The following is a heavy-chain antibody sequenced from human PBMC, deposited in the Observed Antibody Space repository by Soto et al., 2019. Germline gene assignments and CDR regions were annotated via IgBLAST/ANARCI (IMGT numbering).Heavy chain of an antibody. J-gene: IGHJ4*02. CDR3: ARDKSRLAFDY. V-gene: IGHV3-33*01. D-gene: IGHD6-19*01. CDR2: IWYDGSNK. Sequence: WGSPRISRAAAGFTFSSYCMHRVRQAPGKGLEWVAVIWYDGSNKYYADSVKGRFTISRDNSKNTLYLQMNSLRAEDTAVYYCARDKSRLAFDYWGQGTLVTVS. CDR1: GFTFSSYC.